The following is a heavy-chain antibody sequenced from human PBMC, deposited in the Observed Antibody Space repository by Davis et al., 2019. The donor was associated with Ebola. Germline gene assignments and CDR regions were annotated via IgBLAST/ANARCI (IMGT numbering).Heavy chain of an antibody. CDR2: FYYSRST. D-gene: IGHD6-13*01. CDR1: GGSVSSGSYY. V-gene: IGHV4-61*01. J-gene: IGHJ5*02. CDR3: ARDHIAAAGTRDNWFYP. Sequence: SETLSLTCTASGGSVSSGSYYWSCIRQPPGKGLEWIGYFYYSRSTNYNPSLTRRVPISVDTSKNQFSLKLSSVTAADTAVYYCARDHIAAAGTRDNWFYPWGQGTLVTVSS.